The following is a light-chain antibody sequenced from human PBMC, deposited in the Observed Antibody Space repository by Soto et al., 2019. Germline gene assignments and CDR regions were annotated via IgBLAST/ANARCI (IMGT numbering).Light chain of an antibody. Sequence: EGVLTQSPGTLSLSPVEIAIISFTASQNIRRNYLAWYQQKPGQAPRLLIFGASSRATGIPDRFSGSGSGTDFTLTISRLEPEDFAVYYCQQHGISHITFGQGTRLEIK. CDR1: QNIRRNY. V-gene: IGKV3-20*01. CDR3: QQHGISHIT. J-gene: IGKJ5*01. CDR2: GAS.